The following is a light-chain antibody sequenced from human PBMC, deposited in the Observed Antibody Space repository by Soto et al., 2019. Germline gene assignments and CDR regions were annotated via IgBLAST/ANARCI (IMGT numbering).Light chain of an antibody. CDR3: QLYNSYSPLT. CDR1: QSISSW. J-gene: IGKJ4*01. V-gene: IGKV1-5*01. CDR2: DAS. Sequence: DIPMPQSPSTLSASVGDRVTITCRASQSISSWLAWYQQKPGKAPKLLIYDASNLESGVPSRFSGSGSGTEFTLTINSLQPDDFATYYCQLYNSYSPLTFGGGTKVDIK.